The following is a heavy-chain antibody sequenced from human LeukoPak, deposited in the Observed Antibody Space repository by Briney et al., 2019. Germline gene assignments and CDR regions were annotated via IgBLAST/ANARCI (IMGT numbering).Heavy chain of an antibody. CDR1: GGSISGYY. J-gene: IGHJ2*01. D-gene: IGHD3-10*02. CDR2: IYYNGNT. CDR3: ARPATCPGCWYFGL. Sequence: PSETLSLTCTVSGGSISGYYWSWIRQPPGKGLEWMGYIYYNGNTKYNPSLKSRVTVSVDTSKNQFSLKLSSVTAADTAVYYCARPATCPGCWYFGLWGRGTLVTVSS. V-gene: IGHV4-59*01.